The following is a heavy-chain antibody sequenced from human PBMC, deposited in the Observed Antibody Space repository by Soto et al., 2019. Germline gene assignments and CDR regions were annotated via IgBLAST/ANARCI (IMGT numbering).Heavy chain of an antibody. CDR2: IYYSGCT. Sequence: QVQLQESGPGLVKPSQTLSLTCTVSGGSISSGGYYWSWIRQHPGKGLEWIGYIYYSGCTYYNPSLKSRVTISVDTSKNQFSLKLSSVTAADTAVYYCARGGYYDSSGYYYVSWYFDLWGRGTLVTVSS. CDR3: ARGGYYDSSGYYYVSWYFDL. D-gene: IGHD3-22*01. J-gene: IGHJ2*01. V-gene: IGHV4-31*03. CDR1: GGSISSGGYY.